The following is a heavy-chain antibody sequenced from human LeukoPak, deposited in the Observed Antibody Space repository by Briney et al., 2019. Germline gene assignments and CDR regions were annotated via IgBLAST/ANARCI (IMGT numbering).Heavy chain of an antibody. V-gene: IGHV3-33*01. CDR3: ARPTYSGSYYWFDY. CDR2: IWYDGSNK. CDR1: GFTFSSYG. Sequence: PGRSLRLSCAASGFTFSSYGMHWVRQAPGKGREWVAVIWYDGSNKYYADSVKGRFTISRDNSKTTLYLQMNSLRAEDTAVYYCARPTYSGSYYWFDYWGQGTLVTVSS. D-gene: IGHD1-26*01. J-gene: IGHJ4*02.